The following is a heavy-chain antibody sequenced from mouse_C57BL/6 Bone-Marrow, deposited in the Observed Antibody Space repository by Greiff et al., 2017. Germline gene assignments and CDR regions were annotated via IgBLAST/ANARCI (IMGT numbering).Heavy chain of an antibody. J-gene: IGHJ4*01. CDR3: EGGSSPFYAMDY. D-gene: IGHD1-1*01. CDR2: IYPRSGNT. CDR1: GYTFTSYG. V-gene: IGHV1-81*01. Sequence: QVQLQQSGAELARPGASVKLSCKASGYTFTSYGISWVKQRTGQGLECIGEIYPRSGNTYYNEKFKGKATLTADKSSSTAYMELRSLTSEDSAVYFCEGGSSPFYAMDYWGQGTSVTVSS.